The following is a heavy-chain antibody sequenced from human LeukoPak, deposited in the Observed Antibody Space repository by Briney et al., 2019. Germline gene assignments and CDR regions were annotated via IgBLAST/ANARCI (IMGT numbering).Heavy chain of an antibody. V-gene: IGHV4-34*01. Sequence: PSETLSLTCAVYGGSFSGYYWSWIRQPPGKGLEWIGEINHSGSTNYNPPLKSRVTISVDTSKNQFSLKLSSVTAADTAVYYCASVYYDFWSGYSGPDYWGQGTLVTVSS. J-gene: IGHJ4*02. CDR1: GGSFSGYY. CDR3: ASVYYDFWSGYSGPDY. CDR2: INHSGST. D-gene: IGHD3-3*01.